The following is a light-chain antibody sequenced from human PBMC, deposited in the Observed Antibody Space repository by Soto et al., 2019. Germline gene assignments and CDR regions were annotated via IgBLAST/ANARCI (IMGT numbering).Light chain of an antibody. CDR2: GAS. V-gene: IGKV3-11*01. Sequence: EIVLTQSPVTLSLSPGERATLSCRASQSVTTSLAWYQHKPGQAPRLLIYGASNRATGIPARFSGSGSGTAFTLTISSLEPEDFAVYYCQQRSNWPVTFGQGTRLEI. J-gene: IGKJ5*01. CDR3: QQRSNWPVT. CDR1: QSVTTS.